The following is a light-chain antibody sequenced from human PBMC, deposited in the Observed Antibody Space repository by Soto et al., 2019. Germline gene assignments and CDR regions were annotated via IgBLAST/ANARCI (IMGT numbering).Light chain of an antibody. J-gene: IGKJ5*01. CDR3: HQYATSPIT. Sequence: EIWLTQSPGTLSLSPGERATLSCRASQSVGNNYLAWYQQKPGQAPRLLIYDASSRATGIPDRFSGSGSGTDFTLTISRLEPEDFAVYYCHQYATSPITFGQGTRLEIK. CDR1: QSVGNNY. V-gene: IGKV3-20*01. CDR2: DAS.